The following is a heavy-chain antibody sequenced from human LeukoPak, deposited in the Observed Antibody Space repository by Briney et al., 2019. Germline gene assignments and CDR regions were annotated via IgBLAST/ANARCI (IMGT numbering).Heavy chain of an antibody. V-gene: IGHV3-30-3*01. CDR3: ARGGVEQGNRIYLDS. Sequence: RSGGSLRLSCAASGFALSSYAVLWVRHAPGKGLEWVTWSSHDGANTYSADFVKGRLTVSRDNAKNTLYLQMNSLTIDDTAVYYCARGGVEQGNRIYLDSWGQGTLVTVPS. J-gene: IGHJ4*02. D-gene: IGHD1/OR15-1a*01. CDR2: SSHDGANT. CDR1: GFALSSYA.